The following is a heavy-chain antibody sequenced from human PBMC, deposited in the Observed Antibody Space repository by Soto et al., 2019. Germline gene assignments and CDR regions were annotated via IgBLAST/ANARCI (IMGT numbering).Heavy chain of an antibody. J-gene: IGHJ5*02. Sequence: QVQLQQWGAGLLKPSETLSLTCAVYGGSFSGYYWSWIRQPPGKGLEWIGEINHSGSTNYNPSLKSRVTISADTSKNQFSLKLSSVTAADTAVYYCARRGYYLLPKKNWFDPWGQGTLVTVSS. V-gene: IGHV4-34*01. D-gene: IGHD3-3*01. CDR1: GGSFSGYY. CDR3: ARRGYYLLPKKNWFDP. CDR2: INHSGST.